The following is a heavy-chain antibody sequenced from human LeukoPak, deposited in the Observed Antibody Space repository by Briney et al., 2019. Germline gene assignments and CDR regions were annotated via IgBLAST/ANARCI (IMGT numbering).Heavy chain of an antibody. J-gene: IGHJ4*02. CDR1: GYTFTSYD. V-gene: IGHV1-8*01. CDR2: MNPNSGNT. Sequence: ASVKVSCKASGYTFTSYDINWVRQATGQGLEWMGWMNPNSGNTGYAQKFQGRVTTTRNTSISTAYMELSSLRSEDTAVYYCVREDGWREKRPTTYDYWGQGTLVTVSS. D-gene: IGHD5-24*01. CDR3: VREDGWREKRPTTYDY.